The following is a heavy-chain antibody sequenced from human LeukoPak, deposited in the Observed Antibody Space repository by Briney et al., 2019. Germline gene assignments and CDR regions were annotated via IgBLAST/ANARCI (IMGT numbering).Heavy chain of an antibody. CDR3: ARGDMSSSGYSMYDY. D-gene: IGHD3-22*01. V-gene: IGHV1-69*04. J-gene: IGHJ4*02. CDR1: GGTFSSYA. CDR2: IIPILGIA. Sequence: SVKVSCKASGGTFSSYAISWVRQAPGQGLEWMGRIIPILGIANYAQKFQGRVTITADKSTSTAYMELSSLRSEDTAVYYCARGDMSSSGYSMYDYWGQGTLVTVS.